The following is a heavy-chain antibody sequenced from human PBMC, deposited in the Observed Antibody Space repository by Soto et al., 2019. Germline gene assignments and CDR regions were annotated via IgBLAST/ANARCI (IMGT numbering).Heavy chain of an antibody. CDR2: IYYSGST. D-gene: IGHD5-12*01. Sequence: SETLSLTCTVSGGSIISSSYYWCWIREPPGKGLEWIGSIYYSGSTYYNPSLKSRVTISVDTSKNQFSLQLNSVTPEDTAVYYCARGPRDGYNYWSFWGQGTMVTVSS. CDR1: GGSIISSSYY. V-gene: IGHV4-39*01. CDR3: ARGPRDGYNYWSF. J-gene: IGHJ3*01.